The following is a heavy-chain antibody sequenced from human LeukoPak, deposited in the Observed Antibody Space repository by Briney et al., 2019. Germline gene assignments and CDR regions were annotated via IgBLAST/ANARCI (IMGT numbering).Heavy chain of an antibody. D-gene: IGHD1-26*01. CDR3: ARVIVFRGYMDV. J-gene: IGHJ6*03. Sequence: GGSLRLSCAASGFTFSSYSMNWVRQAPGKGLEWVSYISSSSSTIYYADSVKGRFTISRDNSKNTLYLQMNSLRAEDTAVYYCARVIVFRGYMDVWGKGTTVTVSS. CDR1: GFTFSSYS. CDR2: ISSSSSTI. V-gene: IGHV3-48*01.